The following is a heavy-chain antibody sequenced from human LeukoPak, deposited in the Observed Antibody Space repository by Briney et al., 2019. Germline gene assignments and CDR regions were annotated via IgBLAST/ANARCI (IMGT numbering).Heavy chain of an antibody. CDR1: GYSFTSYL. CDR2: IYPGD. D-gene: IGHD6-6*01. Sequence: GESLKISCKGSGYSFTSYLIRWVRQLPVKGLEWMGIIYPGDYSPSFQGQVTISADKSISTAYLQWSSLKASDTAMYYCARPFSSSRGRSVNDYWGQGTLVTVSS. CDR3: ARPFSSSRGRSVNDY. V-gene: IGHV5-51*01. J-gene: IGHJ4*02.